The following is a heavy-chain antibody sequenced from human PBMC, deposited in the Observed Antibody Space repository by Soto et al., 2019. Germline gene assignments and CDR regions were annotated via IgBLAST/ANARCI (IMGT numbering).Heavy chain of an antibody. CDR2: IWYDGSNK. CDR1: GFTFSSYG. Sequence: PGGSLRLSCAASGFTFSSYGMHWVRQAPGKGLEWVAVIWYDGSNKYYADSVKGRFTISRDNSKNTLYLQMNSLRAEDTAVYYCARDALVQLERPGHAFDIWGQGTMVTVSS. D-gene: IGHD1-1*01. V-gene: IGHV3-33*01. J-gene: IGHJ3*02. CDR3: ARDALVQLERPGHAFDI.